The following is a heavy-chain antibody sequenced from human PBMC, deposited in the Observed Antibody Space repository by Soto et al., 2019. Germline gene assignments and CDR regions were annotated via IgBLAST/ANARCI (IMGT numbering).Heavy chain of an antibody. J-gene: IGHJ6*02. CDR1: GGTFGSYA. V-gene: IGHV1-69*01. CDR3: ARSQGSSTSLEIYYYYYYGMDV. CDR2: IIPITGTA. Sequence: QVQLVQSGAEVKKPGSSVKVSCKASGGTFGSYAISWVRQAPGQGPEWMGGIIPITGTANYAQKFQDRVTITADESTSTASMQLSSLRSEDTAVYYCARSQGSSTSLEIYYYYYYGMDVWGQGTTVTVSS. D-gene: IGHD2-2*01.